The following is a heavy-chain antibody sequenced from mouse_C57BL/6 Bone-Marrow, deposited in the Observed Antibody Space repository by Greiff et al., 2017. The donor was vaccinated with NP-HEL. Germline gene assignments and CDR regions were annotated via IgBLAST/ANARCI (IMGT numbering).Heavy chain of an antibody. CDR2: ISYSGST. D-gene: IGHD1-1*01. Sequence: EVKLMESGPGLAKPSQTLSLTCSVTGYSITSDYWNWIRKFPGNKLEYMGYISYSGSTYYNPSLKSRISITRDTSKNQYYLQLNSVTTEDTATYYCARYPSFITTVVAPRYFDVWGTGTTVTVSS. V-gene: IGHV3-8*01. CDR3: ARYPSFITTVVAPRYFDV. CDR1: GYSITSDY. J-gene: IGHJ1*03.